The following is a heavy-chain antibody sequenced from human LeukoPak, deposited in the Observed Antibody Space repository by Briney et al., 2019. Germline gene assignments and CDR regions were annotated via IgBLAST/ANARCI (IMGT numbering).Heavy chain of an antibody. CDR3: ARDGEIAAADHYFDY. J-gene: IGHJ4*02. V-gene: IGHV3-74*01. CDR1: GFTFSSYW. D-gene: IGHD6-13*01. Sequence: GVSLRLSCAASGFTFSSYWMHWVRQAPGKGLVWVSRINSDGSSTSYADSVKGRFTISRDNAKNTLYLQMNSLRAEDTAVYYCARDGEIAAADHYFDYWGQGTLVTVSS. CDR2: INSDGSST.